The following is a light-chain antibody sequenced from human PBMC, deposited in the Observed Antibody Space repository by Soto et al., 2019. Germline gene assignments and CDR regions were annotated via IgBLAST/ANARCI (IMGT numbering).Light chain of an antibody. CDR2: AAS. CDR3: LQDYDYPVT. Sequence: AIQMTQSPSSLSASVGDRVTITCRASQGIRDDLGWYQQKPGKAPKLLIYAASTLQIGVPSRFSGSGSGTDFTLTIGSLQPEDFATYYCLQDYDYPVTFGGGTKVEIK. CDR1: QGIRDD. J-gene: IGKJ4*01. V-gene: IGKV1-6*01.